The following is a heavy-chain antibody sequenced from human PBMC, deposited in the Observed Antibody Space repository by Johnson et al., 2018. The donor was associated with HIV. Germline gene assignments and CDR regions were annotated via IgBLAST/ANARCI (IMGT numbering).Heavy chain of an antibody. CDR3: ASGDRSI. CDR2: ISYDGSNK. D-gene: IGHD7-27*01. CDR1: GFTFSSYA. Sequence: QVQLVESGGGLVKSGGSLRLSCAASGFTFSSYAMHWVRQAPGKGLEWVAVISYDGSNKYYADSVKGRLTISSDNSKNTLYLQMDSLRVEDTAVYYCASGDRSIWGQGTMVTVSS. V-gene: IGHV3-30*01. J-gene: IGHJ3*02.